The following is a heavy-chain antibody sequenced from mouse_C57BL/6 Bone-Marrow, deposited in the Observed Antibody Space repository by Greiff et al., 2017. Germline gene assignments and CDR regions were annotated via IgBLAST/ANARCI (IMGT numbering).Heavy chain of an antibody. D-gene: IGHD3-2*01. J-gene: IGHJ2*01. CDR2: IDPNSGGT. V-gene: IGHV1-72*01. Sequence: QVQLQPGAELVKPGASVKLSCKASGYTFTSYWMHWVKQRPGRGLGWIGRIDPNSGGTKYNATFKSKATLTVDKPSSTAYMQLSSLTSEDAAVYYCASLDSASDYWGQGTTLTVSS. CDR3: ASLDSASDY. CDR1: GYTFTSYW.